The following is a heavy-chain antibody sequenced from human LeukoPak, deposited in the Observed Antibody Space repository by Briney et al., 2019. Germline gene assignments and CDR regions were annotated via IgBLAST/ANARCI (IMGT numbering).Heavy chain of an antibody. CDR3: ARGGYYYGSGRSRNWFDP. J-gene: IGHJ5*02. Sequence: SETLSLTCAVYGGSFSGYYWSWIRQPPGKGLEWIGEINHSGSTNYNPSLKSRVTISVDTSKNQFSLKLNSVTAADTAVYYCARGGYYYGSGRSRNWFDPWGQGTLVTVSS. CDR1: GGSFSGYY. CDR2: INHSGST. D-gene: IGHD3-10*01. V-gene: IGHV4-34*01.